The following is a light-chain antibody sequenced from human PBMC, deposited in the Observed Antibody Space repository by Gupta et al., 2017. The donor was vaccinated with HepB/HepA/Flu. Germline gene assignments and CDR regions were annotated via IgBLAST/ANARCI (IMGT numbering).Light chain of an antibody. CDR1: QSVSSSY. CDR2: CAS. V-gene: IGKV3-20*01. J-gene: IGKJ1*01. CDR3: QQYGSSFTLT. Sequence: VLTQSPGTLSVSPGERATLSCRASQSVSSSYLAWYQQKPGQAPRLLIYCASSRATGIPDRFSGSVSVTDITHTISRLEPEDFAGYYCQQYGSSFTLTCGQGTKVVIK.